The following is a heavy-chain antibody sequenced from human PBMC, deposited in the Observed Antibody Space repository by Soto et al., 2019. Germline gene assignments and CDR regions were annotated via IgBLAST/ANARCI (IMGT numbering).Heavy chain of an antibody. J-gene: IGHJ4*02. CDR1: GITLSNFW. CDR3: ARGHYSTPL. CDR2: IKEDGSET. D-gene: IGHD4-4*01. Sequence: GGSLRLSCAASGITLSNFWMSWVRQAPGKGLEWVANIKEDGSETYFVDSVKGRFAISRDNAKNSVYLQMNSLRAEDTAVYFCARGHYSTPLGGQGPLVTVSS. V-gene: IGHV3-7*01.